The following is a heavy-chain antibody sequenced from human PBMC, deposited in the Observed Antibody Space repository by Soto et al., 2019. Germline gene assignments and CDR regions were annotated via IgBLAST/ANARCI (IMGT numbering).Heavy chain of an antibody. Sequence: SETLSLTCTVSNAPVDSSTYTWGWIRQPPGKGLERIGSIYNSGRTYYNTSLNSRVTVSVDTSKNQYSMKVNSVTAADTAVYYCASGGHQLLGSDFDYWGQGTLVTVSS. V-gene: IGHV4-39*07. CDR3: ASGGHQLLGSDFDY. CDR1: NAPVDSSTYT. D-gene: IGHD2-2*01. CDR2: IYNSGRT. J-gene: IGHJ4*02.